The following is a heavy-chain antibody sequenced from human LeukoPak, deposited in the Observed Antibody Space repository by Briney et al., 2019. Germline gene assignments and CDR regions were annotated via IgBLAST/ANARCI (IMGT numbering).Heavy chain of an antibody. CDR3: AKYLYDFWSGSYY. CDR2: ISGSGGST. D-gene: IGHD3-3*01. CDR1: GFTFSSYA. Sequence: GGSLRLSCAASGFTFSSYAMSWVRQAPGKGLEWVSAISGSGGSTYYADSVKARFTISRDNSKNTLYLQMNSLRAEDTAVYYCAKYLYDFWSGSYYWGQGTLVTVSS. J-gene: IGHJ4*02. V-gene: IGHV3-23*01.